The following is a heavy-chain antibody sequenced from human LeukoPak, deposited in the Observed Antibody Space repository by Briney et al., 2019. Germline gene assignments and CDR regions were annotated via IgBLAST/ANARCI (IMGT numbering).Heavy chain of an antibody. D-gene: IGHD2-8*01. CDR2: ISWNSGTI. V-gene: IGHV3-9*02. Sequence: VRSLRLSCAAYGFTSYDYAMHWVRQAPGKGLEGVSDISWNSGTIDYADSVRGRFTIYRDNAKDSMYLQMNSLRAEDTAYYYCAKAVYRTYIDYWGEGTLVTVS. CDR3: AKAVYRTYIDY. CDR1: GFTSYDYA. J-gene: IGHJ4*02.